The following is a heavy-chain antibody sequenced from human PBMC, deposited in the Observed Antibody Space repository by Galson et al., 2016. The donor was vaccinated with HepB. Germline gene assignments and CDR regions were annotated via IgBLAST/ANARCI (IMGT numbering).Heavy chain of an antibody. CDR3: AGGDGILGVVIGMDV. J-gene: IGHJ6*02. CDR2: IYSGGST. V-gene: IGHV3-66*01. Sequence: SLRLSCAGYGFTVNDNYMMWVRQAPGKGLEWVSIIYSGGSTFYADFVKGRFTISRDKSDNTLYLQMNRLRPEDTAVYYCAGGDGILGVVIGMDVWGLGTTVIVSS. D-gene: IGHD3-3*01. CDR1: GFTVNDNY.